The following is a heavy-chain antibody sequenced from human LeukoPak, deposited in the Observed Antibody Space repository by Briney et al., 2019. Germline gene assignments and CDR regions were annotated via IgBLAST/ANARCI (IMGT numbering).Heavy chain of an antibody. CDR2: ISSSGSTI. J-gene: IGHJ1*01. CDR1: GFTFSSYE. Sequence: GGALRLSCAASGFTFSSYEMNWGRQAPGKGLEWGSYISSSGSTIYYADSVKGRFTISRDNAKNSLYLQMNSLRAKDTAVYYCARGGTLEYFQHWGQGTLVTVSS. V-gene: IGHV3-48*03. CDR3: ARGGTLEYFQH.